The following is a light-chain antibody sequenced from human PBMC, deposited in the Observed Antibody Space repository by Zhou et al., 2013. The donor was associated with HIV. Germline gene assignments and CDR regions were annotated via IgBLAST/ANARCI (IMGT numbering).Light chain of an antibody. CDR1: QSVFSN. J-gene: IGKJ4*01. V-gene: IGKV3-15*01. CDR3: QQYHNWPPALT. Sequence: DIVMTQSPATLSVSPGERATLSCRASQSVFSNLAWYQQKPGQAPRLLIYGASTRATGIPARFSGSGSGTEFTLTISSLQSEDFAVYYCQQYHNWPPALTFGGGTEVEIK. CDR2: GAS.